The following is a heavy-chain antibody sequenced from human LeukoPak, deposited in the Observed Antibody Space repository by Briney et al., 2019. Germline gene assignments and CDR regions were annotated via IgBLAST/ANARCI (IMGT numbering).Heavy chain of an antibody. Sequence: ASVKVSCKASGYTFTSYYMHWVRQAPGQGLEWMGIINPSGGSTSYVQKFQGRVTMTRDTSTSTVYMGLSSLRSEDTAVYYCARDHYYYGSGSYYNPLGYWGQGTLVTVSS. CDR1: GYTFTSYY. J-gene: IGHJ4*02. D-gene: IGHD3-10*01. CDR2: INPSGGST. V-gene: IGHV1-46*01. CDR3: ARDHYYYGSGSYYNPLGY.